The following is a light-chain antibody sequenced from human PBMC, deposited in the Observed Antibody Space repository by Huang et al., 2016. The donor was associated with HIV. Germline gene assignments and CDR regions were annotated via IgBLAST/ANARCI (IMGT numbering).Light chain of an antibody. CDR1: QNIGDN. Sequence: EIVMTQSPATLSVSPGERATLPCRASQNIGDNLTWYQHKPGQGPRLRIYGASTRATGIPPRFSGSGSGTEFTLTISGLESEDFAVYYCQQFNNWPPRFTFGPGTTVDVK. CDR2: GAS. CDR3: QQFNNWPPRFT. J-gene: IGKJ3*01. V-gene: IGKV3-15*01.